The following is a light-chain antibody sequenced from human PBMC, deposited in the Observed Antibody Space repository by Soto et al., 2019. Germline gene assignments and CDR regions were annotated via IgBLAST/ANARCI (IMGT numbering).Light chain of an antibody. Sequence: DIVMTQSPDSLAVSLGERATINCKSSQSVLYSSNNKNYLAWFQQKPGQPPKLLIYWASTRESGVPDRFSGSGSGTDFTLTIRSLQAEDVAVYYCQHYYSTPRTFGRGTKVEIK. CDR1: QSVLYSSNNKNY. CDR2: WAS. V-gene: IGKV4-1*01. J-gene: IGKJ1*01. CDR3: QHYYSTPRT.